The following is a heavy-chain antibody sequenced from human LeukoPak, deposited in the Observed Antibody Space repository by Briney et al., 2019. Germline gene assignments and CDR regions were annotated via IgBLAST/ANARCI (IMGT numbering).Heavy chain of an antibody. Sequence: GASLHISCQGAGSIFASYWIGGVRQLPGKGLEWMGVIYPGDSDTRYSPSFQGQVTISADKSISTAYLQWSSLKASDTAMYYCARLVGGSSYDPDYWGQGTLVAVSS. J-gene: IGHJ4*02. V-gene: IGHV5-51*01. CDR1: GSIFASYW. CDR3: ARLVGGSSYDPDY. D-gene: IGHD5-18*01. CDR2: IYPGDSDT.